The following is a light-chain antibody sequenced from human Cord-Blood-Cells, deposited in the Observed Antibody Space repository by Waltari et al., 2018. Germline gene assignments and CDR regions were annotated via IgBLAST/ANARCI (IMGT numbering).Light chain of an antibody. CDR1: QSISSW. Sequence: DIQMTQSPYTLSASVGDRDTITCRASQSISSWLAWYQQKPGKAPKLLIYKASSLESGVPSRFSGSGSGTEFTLTISSLQPDDFATYYCQQYNSYSYSFGQGTKLEIK. V-gene: IGKV1-5*03. CDR2: KAS. J-gene: IGKJ2*03. CDR3: QQYNSYSYS.